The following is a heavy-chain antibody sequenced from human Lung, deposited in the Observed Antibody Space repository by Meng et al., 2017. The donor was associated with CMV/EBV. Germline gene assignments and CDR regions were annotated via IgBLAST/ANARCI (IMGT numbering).Heavy chain of an antibody. Sequence: SXTXSLXCVISGASVSRNGAAXNWIRQSPSRGLEWRGRTYFKSIWYTDYAVSVRSRIAINADTAGNQFSLQLRFVTHDDTAVYYCARDNKELDGSGWYVQYYSGIDVWXQGNXVTVSS. CDR2: TYFKSIWYT. CDR3: ARDNKELDGSGWYVQYYSGIDV. CDR1: GASVSRNGAA. J-gene: IGHJ6*02. D-gene: IGHD6-19*01. V-gene: IGHV6-1*01.